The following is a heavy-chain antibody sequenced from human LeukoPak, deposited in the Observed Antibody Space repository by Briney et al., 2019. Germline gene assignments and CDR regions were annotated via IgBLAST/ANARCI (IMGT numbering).Heavy chain of an antibody. CDR3: ARENLRAAAGNAFDI. CDR2: IKQDGSEK. Sequence: PGGTLRLSCAASGFTFSFYGMNWVRQAPGKGLEWVANIKQDGSEKYYVDSVKGRFTISRDNAKNSLYLQMNSLRAEDTAVYYCARENLRAAAGNAFDIWGQGTMVTVSS. CDR1: GFTFSFYG. V-gene: IGHV3-7*01. J-gene: IGHJ3*02. D-gene: IGHD6-13*01.